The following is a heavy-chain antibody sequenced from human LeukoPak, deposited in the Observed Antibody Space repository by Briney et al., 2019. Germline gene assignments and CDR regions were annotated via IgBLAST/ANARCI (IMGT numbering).Heavy chain of an antibody. CDR3: ARDRGGSKYFDS. V-gene: IGHV3-33*01. D-gene: IGHD3-10*01. Sequence: GGSLRLSCAASGFTFSTYGMHWVRQAPGKGLEWVAVIWSDGSNKFYADSVKGRFTISRDNSKNTLFLQMNSLRAEDTALYSCARDRGGSKYFDSWGQGTLVTVSS. CDR1: GFTFSTYG. CDR2: IWSDGSNK. J-gene: IGHJ4*02.